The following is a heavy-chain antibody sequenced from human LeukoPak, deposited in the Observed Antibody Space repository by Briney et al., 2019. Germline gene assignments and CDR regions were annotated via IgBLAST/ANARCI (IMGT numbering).Heavy chain of an antibody. CDR3: ARAHSSSWSGLDY. J-gene: IGHJ4*02. CDR1: GYTFTGYY. CDR2: INPNSGGT. D-gene: IGHD6-13*01. Sequence: GASVKVSCKASGYTFTGYYMHWVRQAPGQGLEWMGRINPNSGGTNYAQKFQGRVTMTRDTSISTAYMELSRLRSDDTAVYYCARAHSSSWSGLDYWGQGTLVTVSS. V-gene: IGHV1-2*06.